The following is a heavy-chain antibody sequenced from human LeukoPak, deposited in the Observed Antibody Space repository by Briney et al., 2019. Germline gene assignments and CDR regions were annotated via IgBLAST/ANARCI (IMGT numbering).Heavy chain of an antibody. Sequence: SETLSLTCTVSGYSICSGHYWGWIRQPPGKRLEWIGNIHKSGNAHYNPSLKSRVTLSMDTSKNQFSLKLTSVTAPDTAVYYCAVYGYKHDAFDIWGRGTMVTVSS. CDR3: AVYGYKHDAFDI. J-gene: IGHJ3*02. V-gene: IGHV4-38-2*02. CDR1: GYSICSGHY. D-gene: IGHD5-24*01. CDR2: IHKSGNA.